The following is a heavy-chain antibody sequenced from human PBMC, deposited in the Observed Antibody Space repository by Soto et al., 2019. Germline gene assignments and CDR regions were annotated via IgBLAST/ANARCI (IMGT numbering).Heavy chain of an antibody. D-gene: IGHD2-15*01. CDR3: ASDGRSCYAPRGMDV. Sequence: EVQLAESGGGWVQPGGSLRLSCSASGFTVSSNYMSWVRQAPGKGLEWVSVIYSGGSTYYVDSVKGRFTISRDNSKNTLYIQMNSLRAVDTAVYYCASDGRSCYAPRGMDVWGQGTTVNVSS. CDR2: IYSGGST. V-gene: IGHV3-66*01. J-gene: IGHJ6*02. CDR1: GFTVSSNY.